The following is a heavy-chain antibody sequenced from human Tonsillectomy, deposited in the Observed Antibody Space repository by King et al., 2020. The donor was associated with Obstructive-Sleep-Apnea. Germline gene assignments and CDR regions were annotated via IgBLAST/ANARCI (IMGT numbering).Heavy chain of an antibody. D-gene: IGHD2-8*01. CDR1: GYTFTSYW. J-gene: IGHJ4*02. Sequence: VQLVQSGAEVKKPGESLKISWKASGYTFTSYWIGWVRQMPGKGLEWVGIIYPGDSDTRYNPSFQGPVPIPADKSLSTAYLQWSSLKGSDTAMYYCARRGGYCTNGVCYGTYFDYWGQGTLVTVSS. CDR2: IYPGDSDT. CDR3: ARRGGYCTNGVCYGTYFDY. V-gene: IGHV5-51*01.